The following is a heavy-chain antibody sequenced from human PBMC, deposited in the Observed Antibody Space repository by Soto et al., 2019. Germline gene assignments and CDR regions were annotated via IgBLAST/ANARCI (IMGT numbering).Heavy chain of an antibody. J-gene: IGHJ5*02. V-gene: IGHV1-18*01. CDR2: ISAYNGNT. D-gene: IGHD2-2*01. Sequence: QVQLVQSGAEVKKPGASVKVSCKASGYTFTSYGISWVRQAPGPGLEWMGWISAYNGNTNYAQKLQGRVTMTTDTSTSTAYMELRSLRSDDTAVYYCARDISGGPAALHAQFDPWGQGTLVTVSS. CDR1: GYTFTSYG. CDR3: ARDISGGPAALHAQFDP.